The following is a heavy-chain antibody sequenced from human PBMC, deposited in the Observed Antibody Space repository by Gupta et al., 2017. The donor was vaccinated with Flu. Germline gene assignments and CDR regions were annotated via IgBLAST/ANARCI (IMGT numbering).Heavy chain of an antibody. CDR1: GFTFSSYS. V-gene: IGHV3-21*01. D-gene: IGHD2-2*01. CDR3: ARFKGSTSWPPRDTYYYYYMDV. CDR2: ISSSSSYI. J-gene: IGHJ6*03. Sequence: EVQLVESGGGLVKPGGSLRLSCAASGFTFSSYSMNWVRQAPGKGLEWVASISSSSSYIYYADSVKGRFTISRDNAKNSLYLQMNSLRAEDTAVYYCARFKGSTSWPPRDTYYYYYMDVWGKGTTVTVSS.